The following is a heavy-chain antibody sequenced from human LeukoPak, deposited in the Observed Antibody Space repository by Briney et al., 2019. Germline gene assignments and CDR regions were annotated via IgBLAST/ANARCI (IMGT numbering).Heavy chain of an antibody. V-gene: IGHV3-23*01. CDR1: GFTFSSYA. CDR3: ARYSSGWSIDY. CDR2: ISGSGGGT. J-gene: IGHJ4*02. Sequence: PGGSLRLSCAASGFTFSSYAMSWVRQAPGKGLEWVSAISGSGGGTYYADSVKGRFTISRDTSKDTLYLQMNSLRAEDTAVYHCARYSSGWSIDYWGQGSLVTVSS. D-gene: IGHD6-19*01.